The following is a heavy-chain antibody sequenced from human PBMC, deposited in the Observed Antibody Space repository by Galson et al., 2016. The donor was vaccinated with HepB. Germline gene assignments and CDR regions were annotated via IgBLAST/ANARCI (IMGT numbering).Heavy chain of an antibody. CDR1: GFDFNSHA. V-gene: IGHV3-23*01. J-gene: IGHJ4*02. CDR3: ETRQY. Sequence: LRLSCAASGFDFNSHAISWIRQSPGQGLEWVASITDTGDNTFYADSVRGRFTISRDNSKSALFLQMDALTADDTAMYYCETRQYWGQGTLVTVSS. CDR2: ITDTGDNT.